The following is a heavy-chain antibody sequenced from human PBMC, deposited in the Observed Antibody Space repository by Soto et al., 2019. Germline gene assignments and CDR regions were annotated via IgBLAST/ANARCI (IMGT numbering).Heavy chain of an antibody. J-gene: IGHJ4*02. D-gene: IGHD2-2*01. V-gene: IGHV1-18*01. Sequence: ASVKVSCKASNYTFITYGITWVRQAPGQGLEWVGWITPYNGNTNYGQNFQGRVTMTADTSTSTAYMELGSLTTDDTAVYYCARYTSFYFDYWGQGTRVTVSS. CDR1: NYTFITYG. CDR3: ARYTSFYFDY. CDR2: ITPYNGNT.